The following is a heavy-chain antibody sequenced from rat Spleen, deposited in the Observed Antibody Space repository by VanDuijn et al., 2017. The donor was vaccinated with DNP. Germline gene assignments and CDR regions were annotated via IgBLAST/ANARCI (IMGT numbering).Heavy chain of an antibody. CDR3: ARGSTSIYWYFDF. J-gene: IGHJ1*01. Sequence: EVQLVESGGGLVQPGRSLKLSCTASGFTLSDYNMAWVRQAPKKGLEWVAIIIYDGSRAYYRDSVKGRFTISRDDAKSSLYLQMNSLKSEDTATYYCARGSTSIYWYFDFWGPGTMVTVSS. CDR2: IIYDGSRA. CDR1: GFTLSDYN. D-gene: IGHD3-1*01. V-gene: IGHV5S10*01.